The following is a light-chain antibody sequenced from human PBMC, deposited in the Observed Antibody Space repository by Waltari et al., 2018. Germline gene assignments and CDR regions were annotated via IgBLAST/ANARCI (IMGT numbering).Light chain of an antibody. Sequence: DIQMTQSPSSLSASAGDRVTITCRASQSIANYLNWYQQKPGKAPILLIYAASSLQFGVPSRFSGSGSGTDFTLAISSLQPEDFATYFCQQSYSAPLYTFGQGTKLEIK. CDR2: AAS. CDR1: QSIANY. V-gene: IGKV1-39*01. CDR3: QQSYSAPLYT. J-gene: IGKJ2*01.